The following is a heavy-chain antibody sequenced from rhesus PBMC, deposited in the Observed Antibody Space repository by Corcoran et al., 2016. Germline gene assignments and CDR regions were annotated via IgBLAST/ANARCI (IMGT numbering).Heavy chain of an antibody. CDR3: AKDQIAAAGGNDY. V-gene: IGHV3S5*01. D-gene: IGHD6-25*01. CDR1: GFACSSHG. Sequence: EVQLVETGGGLVQPGGSLKLSCDAAGFACSSHGRSWVRQAPGKGLEWVYTIYIVGSSTYYEDSVKGRCTITRAKSKNTLSLQMNSLRAEDTDVYYCAKDQIAAAGGNDYWGQGVLVTVSS. J-gene: IGHJ4*01. CDR2: IYIVGSST.